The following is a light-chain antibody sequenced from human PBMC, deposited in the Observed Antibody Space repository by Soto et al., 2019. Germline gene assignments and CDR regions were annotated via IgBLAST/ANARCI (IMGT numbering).Light chain of an antibody. CDR2: GAS. CDR1: QSVSSS. J-gene: IGKJ4*01. V-gene: IGKV3-15*01. Sequence: EIVMTQSPATLSLSPGERATLSCRASQSVSSSFACYQQKHGRAPSLLIYGASTRTTGIPARFSGSGSGTEFTITISSLLSEDFAVYYCQQYNNWSPFTFGGGTKVEIK. CDR3: QQYNNWSPFT.